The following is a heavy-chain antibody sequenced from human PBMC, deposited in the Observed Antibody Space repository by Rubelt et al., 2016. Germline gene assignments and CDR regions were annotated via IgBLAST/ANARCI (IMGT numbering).Heavy chain of an antibody. V-gene: IGHV4-39*07. CDR1: GGSISSSSYY. Sequence: QLQLQESGPGLVKPSETLSLTCTVSGGSISSSSYYWGWIRQPPGKGLEWIGRIYYSGSTYYNPSLKSRVTISVDTSKNQFSLKLSSVTAADTAVYYCARDRQIAAAGGGWFDPWGQGTLVTVSS. CDR3: ARDRQIAAAGGGWFDP. D-gene: IGHD6-13*01. J-gene: IGHJ5*02. CDR2: IYYSGST.